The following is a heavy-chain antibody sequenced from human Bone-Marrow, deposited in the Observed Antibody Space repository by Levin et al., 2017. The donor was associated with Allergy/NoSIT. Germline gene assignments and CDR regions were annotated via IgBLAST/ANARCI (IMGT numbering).Heavy chain of an antibody. V-gene: IGHV1-18*01. CDR1: GYTFDTYD. Sequence: ASVKVSCKTSGYTFDTYDIHWVRQAPGQGLEWMGWISPYNGNTNSAQKFLGRITMTTDTSTTTGYLELRSLRSDDTAVYYCARENGPYGMDVWGQGTTVTVSS. J-gene: IGHJ6*02. CDR3: ARENGPYGMDV. CDR2: ISPYNGNT.